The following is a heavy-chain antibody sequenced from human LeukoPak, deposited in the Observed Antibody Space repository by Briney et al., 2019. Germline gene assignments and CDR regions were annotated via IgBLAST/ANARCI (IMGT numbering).Heavy chain of an antibody. CDR2: INPNIGGT. CDR1: GYTFTDYY. J-gene: IGHJ2*01. D-gene: IGHD7-27*01. V-gene: IGHV1-2*02. Sequence: ASVRVSCKASGYTFTDYYLHWVRQAPGQGLECLGWINPNIGGTNYAQNFQGRVTMTRDTSITTTYMELNSLRSDDTAVYYCALPWGPGWYFDLWGRGTQVTVSS. CDR3: ALPWGPGWYFDL.